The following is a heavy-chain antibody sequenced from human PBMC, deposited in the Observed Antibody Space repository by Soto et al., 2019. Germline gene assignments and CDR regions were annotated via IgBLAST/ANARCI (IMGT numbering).Heavy chain of an antibody. CDR1: GGSVSSCCNY. CDR2: THNSGST. V-gene: IGHV4-39*01. Sequence: QPQLQESGPGLVKPSETLSLTCTVSGGSVSSCCNYWGWVRQPPGKGLEWIGSTHNSGSTSYNPSLKSRVTISVDTPKNQFSLNLTSVTAADTAVYYCTRGLSSPSATGIWGQGTLVTVSS. CDR3: TRGLSSPSATGI. J-gene: IGHJ4*02. D-gene: IGHD6-6*01.